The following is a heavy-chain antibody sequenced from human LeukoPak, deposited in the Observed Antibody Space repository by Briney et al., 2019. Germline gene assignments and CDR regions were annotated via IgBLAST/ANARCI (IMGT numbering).Heavy chain of an antibody. J-gene: IGHJ4*02. D-gene: IGHD4-17*01. CDR3: AAATFTVTTRYFDY. CDR1: GFTFTSSG. Sequence: GTSVKVSCKASGFTFTSSGMQWVRQARGQRLEWIGWIVVGSGNTNYAQKFQERVTITRDMSTSTAYMELSSLRSEDTAVYYCAAATFTVTTRYFDYWGQGTLVTVSS. CDR2: IVVGSGNT. V-gene: IGHV1-58*02.